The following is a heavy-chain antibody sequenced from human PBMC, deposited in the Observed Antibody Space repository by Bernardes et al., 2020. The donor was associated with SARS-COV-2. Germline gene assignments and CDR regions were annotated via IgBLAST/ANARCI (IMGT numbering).Heavy chain of an antibody. D-gene: IGHD3-22*01. CDR2: IYYSGST. Sequence: SETLSLTCTVSGGSIGSKSYYWGWVRQPPGKGLEWIGYIYYSGSTYYNPSLKSRVTISVDTSKNQFSLQLSSVTAADTAVYYCAREAYYYDSGAYYYLSDYWGQGTLVTVSS. V-gene: IGHV4-39*07. CDR3: AREAYYYDSGAYYYLSDY. J-gene: IGHJ4*02. CDR1: GGSIGSKSYY.